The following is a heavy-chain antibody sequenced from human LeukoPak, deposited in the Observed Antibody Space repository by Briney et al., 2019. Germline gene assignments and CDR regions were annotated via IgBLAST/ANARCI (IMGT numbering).Heavy chain of an antibody. CDR1: GGTYSSHA. J-gene: IGHJ6*03. D-gene: IGHD5-18*01. V-gene: IGHV1-69*06. CDR3: ARGYQHPLEYSYGQNYYYYCYMDV. Sequence: SVTVSFKASGGTYSSHAISWVRQPPGQGLEWMGRIIPYFGTANYPQKFQGRVTITADKSTSTAYMELSSLRSEDTAVYYCARGYQHPLEYSYGQNYYYYCYMDVWGKGTTVTVSS. CDR2: IIPYFGTA.